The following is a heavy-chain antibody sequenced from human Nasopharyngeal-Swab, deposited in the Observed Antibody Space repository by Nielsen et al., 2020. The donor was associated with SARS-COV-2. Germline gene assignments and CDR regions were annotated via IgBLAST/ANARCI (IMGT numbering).Heavy chain of an antibody. V-gene: IGHV3-21*01. CDR2: ISSSSSYI. Sequence: VRQAPGKGLEWVSSISSSSSYIYYADSVKGRFTISRDNAKNSLYLQMNSLRAEDTAVYYCARERSRGWGNYYYYYGMDVWGQGTTVPVSS. J-gene: IGHJ6*02. CDR3: ARERSRGWGNYYYYYGMDV. D-gene: IGHD3-10*01.